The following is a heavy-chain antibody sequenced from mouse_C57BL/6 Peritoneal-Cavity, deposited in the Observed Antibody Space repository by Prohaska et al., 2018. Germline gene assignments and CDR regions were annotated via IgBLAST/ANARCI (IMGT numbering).Heavy chain of an antibody. CDR1: GYTFPDYY. D-gene: IGHD2-5*01. CDR3: ARRSKGFAY. V-gene: IGHV1-75*01. J-gene: IGHJ3*01. CDR2: IFPGSGST. Sequence: QVQLQQSGPELVKPGASVKISCKASGYTFPDYYINWVKQRPGQGLELIGWIFPGSGSTYYNEKFKGKATLTVDTSSSTAYMQLSSLTSEDSAVYYCARRSKGFAYWGQGTLVTVSA.